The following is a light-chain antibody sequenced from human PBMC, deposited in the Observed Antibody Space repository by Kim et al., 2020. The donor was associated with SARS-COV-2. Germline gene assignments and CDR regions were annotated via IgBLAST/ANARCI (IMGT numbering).Light chain of an antibody. CDR2: KAS. CDR1: QRISTW. J-gene: IGKJ1*01. Sequence: DIQMTQSPSTLSASVGDRVTITCRASQRISTWLAWYQQKPGKAPKLLIYKASSLESGVPSRFSGSGSGTEFTLTVSSLQPDDFATYHCQPYNSYPWTFGQGTKVDIK. V-gene: IGKV1-5*03. CDR3: QPYNSYPWT.